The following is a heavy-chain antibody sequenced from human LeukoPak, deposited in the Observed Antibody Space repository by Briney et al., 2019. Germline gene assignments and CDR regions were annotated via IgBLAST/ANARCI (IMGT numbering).Heavy chain of an antibody. D-gene: IGHD2-21*02. Sequence: SVKVSCKASGGTFSSYAISWVRQAPGQGREWMGRIIPIFGTANYAQKFQGRVTITTDESTSTAYMELSSLRSEDTAVYYCASETVSGPDYWGQGTLVTVSS. V-gene: IGHV1-69*05. CDR1: GGTFSSYA. CDR3: ASETVSGPDY. CDR2: IIPIFGTA. J-gene: IGHJ4*02.